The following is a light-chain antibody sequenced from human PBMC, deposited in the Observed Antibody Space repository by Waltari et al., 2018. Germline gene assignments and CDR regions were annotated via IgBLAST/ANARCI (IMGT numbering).Light chain of an antibody. CDR2: DAS. J-gene: IGKJ4*01. CDR1: QRIKNN. CDR3: QQYYNAPLT. Sequence: ETVMTQSPATLSVYPGERATLSCRASQRIKNNLAWYQQKGGQAPSLLPFDASTRATGISARFSGSGYGTEFTLTISSLQSEDFAVYYCQQYYNAPLTFGGGTK. V-gene: IGKV3-15*01.